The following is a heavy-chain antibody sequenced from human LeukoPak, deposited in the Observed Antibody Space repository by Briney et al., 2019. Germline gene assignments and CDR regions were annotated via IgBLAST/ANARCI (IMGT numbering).Heavy chain of an antibody. V-gene: IGHV4-34*01. D-gene: IGHD2-2*01. Sequence: SETLSLTCAVYGGSFSGYYWSWIRQPPGKGLEWIGEINHSGSTNYNPSLESRVTISVDTSKNQFSLKLSSVTAADTAVYYCAREVVVVPAAMMGYYYYGMDVWGKGTSVTVSS. CDR2: INHSGST. J-gene: IGHJ6*04. CDR1: GGSFSGYY. CDR3: AREVVVVPAAMMGYYYYGMDV.